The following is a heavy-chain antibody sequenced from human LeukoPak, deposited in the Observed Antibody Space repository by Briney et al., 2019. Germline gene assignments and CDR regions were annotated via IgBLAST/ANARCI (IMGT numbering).Heavy chain of an antibody. V-gene: IGHV3-48*04. CDR2: ISSSSSTI. D-gene: IGHD3-10*01. CDR1: GFTFSSYS. J-gene: IGHJ4*02. Sequence: GGSLRLSCAASGFTFSSYSMNWVRQAPGKGLEWVSYISSSSSTIYYADSVKGRFTISRDNAKNSLYLQMSSLRAEDTAVYYCARGPDYGARSDYLDYWGQGTLVTVSS. CDR3: ARGPDYGARSDYLDY.